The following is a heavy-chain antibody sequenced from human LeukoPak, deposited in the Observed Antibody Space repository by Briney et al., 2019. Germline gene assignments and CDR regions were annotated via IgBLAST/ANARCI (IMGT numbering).Heavy chain of an antibody. Sequence: SETLSLTCTVSGGSINSGVYFWGWIRQPPGKGLEWIGTIAYNGRTYYNSSLKSRVTISIDMSNIHFSLKLTSVTAADTAMYYCARSYNWNGIDAWGQGTLVTVPS. CDR2: IAYNGRT. CDR3: ARSYNWNGIDA. D-gene: IGHD1-20*01. CDR1: GGSINSGVYF. J-gene: IGHJ5*02. V-gene: IGHV4-39*07.